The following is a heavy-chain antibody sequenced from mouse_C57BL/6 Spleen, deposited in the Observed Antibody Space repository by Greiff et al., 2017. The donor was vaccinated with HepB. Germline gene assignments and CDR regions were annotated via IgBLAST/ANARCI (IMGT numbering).Heavy chain of an antibody. CDR1: GYAFSSSW. CDR2: IYPGDGDT. Sequence: VQLVESGPELVKPGASVKISCKASGYAFSSSWMNWVKQRPGKGLEWIGRIYPGDGDTNYNGKFKGKATLTADKSSSPAYMQLSSLTSEDAAVYFCARSQSGYFDVWGTGTTVTVSS. V-gene: IGHV1-82*01. J-gene: IGHJ1*03. CDR3: ARSQSGYFDV.